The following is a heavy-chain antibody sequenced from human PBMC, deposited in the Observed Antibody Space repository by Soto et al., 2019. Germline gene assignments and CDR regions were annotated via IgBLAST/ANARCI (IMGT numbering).Heavy chain of an antibody. D-gene: IGHD1-1*01. V-gene: IGHV4-59*12. J-gene: IGHJ5*02. CDR2: ISDSGTT. Sequence: PGKGLEWIGHISDSGTTNYNPSLGSRVTISVDTSRNLFSLKLSSVTAADTAVYFCARDRWTSRTTGSDLWGPGTPVT. CDR3: ARDRWTSRTTGSDL.